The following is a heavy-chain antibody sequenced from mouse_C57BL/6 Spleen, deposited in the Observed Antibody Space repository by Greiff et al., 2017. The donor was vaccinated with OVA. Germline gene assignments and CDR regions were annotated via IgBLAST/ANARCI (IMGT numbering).Heavy chain of an antibody. CDR3: ARDEGPYLAWFAY. CDR2: FYPGSGSI. CDR1: GYTFTEYT. Sequence: VQLQQSGAELVKPGASVKLSCKASGYTFTEYTIHWVKQRPGQGLEWIGWFYPGSGSIKYNEKFKNKATLTADKPSSTDYMELSRWTSEDSAVYFCARDEGPYLAWFAYWGQGTLVTVSA. D-gene: IGHD6-5*01. J-gene: IGHJ3*01. V-gene: IGHV1-62-2*01.